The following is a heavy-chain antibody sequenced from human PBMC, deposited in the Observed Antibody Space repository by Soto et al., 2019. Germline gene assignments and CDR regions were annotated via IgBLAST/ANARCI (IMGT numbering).Heavy chain of an antibody. CDR1: GFSLSTSGMC. J-gene: IGHJ3*02. CDR2: IDWDDDK. CDR3: ARRYYYGSGSYSNAFDI. Sequence: SGPTLVNPTQTLTLTCTFSGFSLSTSGMCVSWIRQPPGKALEWLARIDWDDDKYYSTSLKTRLTISKDTSKNQVVLTMTNMDPVDTATYYCARRYYYGSGSYSNAFDIWGQGTMVTVSS. D-gene: IGHD3-10*01. V-gene: IGHV2-70*11.